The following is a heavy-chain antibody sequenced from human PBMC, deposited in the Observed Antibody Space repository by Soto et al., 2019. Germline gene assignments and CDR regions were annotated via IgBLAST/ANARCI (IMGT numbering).Heavy chain of an antibody. CDR3: APSPKEVATICVHY. Sequence: QITLKESGPTLVKPTQTLTLTSTFSGFSLSTSGVGVGWIRQPPGKALEWRALIYWDDDKRYSPSLKSRLTITKDTSKNRVVLTMTNMDPVDTATYYCAPSPKEVATICVHYWGQGTLVTVSS. D-gene: IGHD5-12*01. J-gene: IGHJ4*02. CDR2: IYWDDDK. V-gene: IGHV2-5*02. CDR1: GFSLSTSGVG.